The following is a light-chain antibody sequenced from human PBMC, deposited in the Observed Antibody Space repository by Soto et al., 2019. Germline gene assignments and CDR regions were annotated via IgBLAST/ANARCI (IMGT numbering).Light chain of an antibody. V-gene: IGKV1-39*01. Sequence: DIQMTQSPSPLSASVGDRVTITCRASQSISSYLNWYQQKPGKAPKLLIYAASSLQSGVPSRFSGSGSGTDFTLTISSLQPEDFATYYCQQSLSNLIPFGQGTRLEIK. CDR2: AAS. J-gene: IGKJ5*01. CDR1: QSISSY. CDR3: QQSLSNLIP.